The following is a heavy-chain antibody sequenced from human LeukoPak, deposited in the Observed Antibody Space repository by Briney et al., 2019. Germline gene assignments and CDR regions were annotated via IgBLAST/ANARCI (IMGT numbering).Heavy chain of an antibody. CDR3: ARDRSNSGPYYFDY. V-gene: IGHV1-18*01. D-gene: IGHD6-19*01. Sequence: ASVKVSCKASGYTFTSYGISWVRQAPGQGLEWMGWISAYNGNTNYAQKPQGRVTMTTDTSTSTAYMELRSLRSDDTAVYYCARDRSNSGPYYFDYWGQGTLVTVSS. CDR2: ISAYNGNT. CDR1: GYTFTSYG. J-gene: IGHJ4*02.